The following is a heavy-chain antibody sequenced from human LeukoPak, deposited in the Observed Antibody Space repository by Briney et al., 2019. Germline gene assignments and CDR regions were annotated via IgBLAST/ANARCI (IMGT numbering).Heavy chain of an antibody. J-gene: IGHJ4*02. CDR2: ISGSGGST. CDR1: GFTFSSYA. V-gene: IGHV3-23*01. Sequence: PGGSLRLSCAASGFTFSSYAMSWVRQAPGKGLEWVSAISGSGGSTYYADSVKGRFIISRDNSKNTLYLQMNSLRAEDTAIYYCAKGSHSGSYGAYYFDYWGQGTLVTVSS. CDR3: AKGSHSGSYGAYYFDY. D-gene: IGHD1-26*01.